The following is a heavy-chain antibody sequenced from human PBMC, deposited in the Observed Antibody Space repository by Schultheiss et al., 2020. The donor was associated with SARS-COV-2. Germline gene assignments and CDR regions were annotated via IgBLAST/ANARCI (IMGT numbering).Heavy chain of an antibody. V-gene: IGHV1-2*02. CDR2: INPNSGGT. J-gene: IGHJ3*02. CDR1: GYTFTGYY. CDR3: ARIFITMIVVPHDAFDI. Sequence: ASVKVSCKASGYTFTGYYMHWVRQAPGQGLEWMGWINPNSGGTNYAQKFQGRVTMTRDTSISTAYMELSRLRSDDTAVYYCARIFITMIVVPHDAFDIWGQGTMVTVSS. D-gene: IGHD3-22*01.